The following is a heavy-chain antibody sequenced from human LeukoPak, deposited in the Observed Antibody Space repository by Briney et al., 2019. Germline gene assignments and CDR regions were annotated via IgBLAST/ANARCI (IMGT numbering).Heavy chain of an antibody. Sequence: GESLKISCKGSGYSFTSYWIGWVRQMPGKGLEWMGIIYPGDSDTRYSPSFQGQVTISADKSISTAYLQWSSLRASDTAMCYCARLLLPSTHDPAFDYWGQGTLVTVFS. CDR2: IYPGDSDT. CDR3: ARLLLPSTHDPAFDY. J-gene: IGHJ4*02. CDR1: GYSFTSYW. V-gene: IGHV5-51*01. D-gene: IGHD1-1*01.